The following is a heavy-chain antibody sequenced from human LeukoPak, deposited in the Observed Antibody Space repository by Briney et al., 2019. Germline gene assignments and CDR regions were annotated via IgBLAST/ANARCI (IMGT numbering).Heavy chain of an antibody. Sequence: PGGSLRLSCAASGFTFSSYRMSWVRQAPGKGLEWVSAISGSGGSTYYADSVKGRFTISRDNSKNTLYLQMNSLRAEDTAVYYCAKQFRYSYGFDAFDIWGQGTMVTVSS. CDR2: ISGSGGST. D-gene: IGHD5-18*01. V-gene: IGHV3-23*01. J-gene: IGHJ3*02. CDR1: GFTFSSYR. CDR3: AKQFRYSYGFDAFDI.